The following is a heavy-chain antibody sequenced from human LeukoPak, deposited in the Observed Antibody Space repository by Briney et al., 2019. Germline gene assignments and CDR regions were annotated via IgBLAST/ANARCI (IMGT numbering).Heavy chain of an antibody. CDR3: AREKEMATTKPFDY. V-gene: IGHV3-7*01. Sequence: PGGSLRLSCAASGFTFSSYAMSWVRQAPGKGLEWVANIKQDGSEKYYVDSVKGRFTISRDNAKNSLYLQMNSLRAEDTAVYYCAREKEMATTKPFDYWGQGTLVTVSS. CDR2: IKQDGSEK. J-gene: IGHJ4*02. D-gene: IGHD5-24*01. CDR1: GFTFSSYA.